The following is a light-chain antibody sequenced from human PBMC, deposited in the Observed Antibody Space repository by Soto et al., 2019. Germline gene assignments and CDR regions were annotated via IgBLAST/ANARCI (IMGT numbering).Light chain of an antibody. J-gene: IGKJ4*01. CDR3: QQSYNIQALT. V-gene: IGKV1-39*01. Sequence: DIQMPQSQSSLFASVGDRVAITSRASQNIRNYLNWYQQKPGKAPKVLIYGAASLQSGVPSRFSGSGSGTNFTLTINSLQPEDYATYYCQQSYNIQALTFGGGTKVEIK. CDR1: QNIRNY. CDR2: GAA.